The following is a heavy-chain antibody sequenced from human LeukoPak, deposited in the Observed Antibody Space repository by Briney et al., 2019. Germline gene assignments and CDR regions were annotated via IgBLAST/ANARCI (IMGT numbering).Heavy chain of an antibody. CDR1: GFTFSSYG. Sequence: GGSLRLSCAASGFTFSSYGMHWVRQAPGKGLEWVVVISYDGSNKYYADSVKGRFTISRDNSKNTLYLQMNSLRAEDTAVYYCAKEGTAMDLYYYYGMDVWGQGTTVTVSS. D-gene: IGHD5-18*01. CDR3: AKEGTAMDLYYYYGMDV. CDR2: ISYDGSNK. J-gene: IGHJ6*02. V-gene: IGHV3-30*18.